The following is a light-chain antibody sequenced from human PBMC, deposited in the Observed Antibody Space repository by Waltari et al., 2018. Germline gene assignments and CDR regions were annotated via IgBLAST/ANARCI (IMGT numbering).Light chain of an antibody. CDR2: GNN. J-gene: IGLJ2*01. CDR3: QSYDSSLSGVL. Sequence: QSVLTQPPSVSAAPGQRIPISCTGTSPNIRAGSDVHRYRQLPGTAPHLHIPGNNDRPSGVPDRVSASKSDTSASLAITGLQAEDEADYYCQSYDSSLSGVLFGGGTKLTVL. CDR1: SPNIRAGSD. V-gene: IGLV1-40*01.